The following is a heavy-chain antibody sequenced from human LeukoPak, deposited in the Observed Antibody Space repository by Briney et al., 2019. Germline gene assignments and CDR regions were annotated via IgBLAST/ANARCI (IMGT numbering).Heavy chain of an antibody. D-gene: IGHD3-10*01. CDR3: AKGSAYYGSGSYFDY. CDR1: GFTFSSYA. CDR2: ISGSGGST. V-gene: IGHV3-23*01. J-gene: IGHJ4*02. Sequence: GGSLRLSCAASGFTFSSYAMGWVRQAPGKGLEWVSAISGSGGSTYYADSVKGRFTISRDNSKNTLYLQMNSLRAEDTAVYYCAKGSAYYGSGSYFDYWGQGTLVTVSS.